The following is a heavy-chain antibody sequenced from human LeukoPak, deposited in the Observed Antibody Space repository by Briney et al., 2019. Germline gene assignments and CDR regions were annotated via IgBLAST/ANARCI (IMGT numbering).Heavy chain of an antibody. CDR3: ARDNAPYTSSSSGLGLFDY. CDR2: ISGSGDNT. D-gene: IGHD6-6*01. CDR1: GFTFSSYA. V-gene: IGHV3-23*01. J-gene: IGHJ4*02. Sequence: PGGSLRLSCAASGFTFSSYAMSWVRQAPGKGLEWVSGISGSGDNTYYADSVKGRFTISRDNSKNTLYVQVNSLGTEDTAAYYCARDNAPYTSSSSGLGLFDYWGQGTLVTVSS.